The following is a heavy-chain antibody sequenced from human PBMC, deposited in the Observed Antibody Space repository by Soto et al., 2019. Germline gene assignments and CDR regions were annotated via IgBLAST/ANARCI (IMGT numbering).Heavy chain of an antibody. J-gene: IGHJ4*02. Sequence: EVQLVESGGGLVQPGRSLRLSCAVSGFTFDDFGMYWVRQVPGKGLEWVSGISWDGGRVGYADSVKGRFSISRDNAKNSLYLQMNGLGPEDTALYYCVKGSYDALTGYSFYFDYWGQGSLVTVSS. V-gene: IGHV3-9*01. CDR1: GFTFDDFG. CDR3: VKGSYDALTGYSFYFDY. D-gene: IGHD3-9*01. CDR2: ISWDGGRV.